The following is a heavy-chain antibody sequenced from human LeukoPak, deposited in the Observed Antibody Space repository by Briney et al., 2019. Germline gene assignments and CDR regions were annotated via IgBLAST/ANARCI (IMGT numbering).Heavy chain of an antibody. V-gene: IGHV3-30*02. J-gene: IGHJ4*02. Sequence: GGSLRLPCAASGFTFSNYGMHWVRQAPGKGLEWVGVIRYDGNNKYYADSVKGRFTISRDNSKNTLYLQMNSLRAEDTAVYYCAKGLYSSGWYYFDSWGQGTLVTVSS. CDR2: IRYDGNNK. CDR3: AKGLYSSGWYYFDS. CDR1: GFTFSNYG. D-gene: IGHD6-19*01.